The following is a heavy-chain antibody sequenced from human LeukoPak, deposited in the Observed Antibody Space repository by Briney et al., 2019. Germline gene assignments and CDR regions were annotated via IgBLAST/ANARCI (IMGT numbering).Heavy chain of an antibody. V-gene: IGHV3-66*01. D-gene: IGHD6-13*01. CDR1: GFTVSSNY. CDR3: ARESGGSSWYYYYYGMDV. CDR2: IYSGGGT. J-gene: IGHJ6*02. Sequence: PGGSLRLSCAASGFTVSSNYMSWVRQAPGKGLEWVSVIYSGGGTYYADSVKGRFTISRDNSKNTLYLQMNSLRAEDTAVYYCARESGGSSWYYYYYGMDVWGQGTTVTVSS.